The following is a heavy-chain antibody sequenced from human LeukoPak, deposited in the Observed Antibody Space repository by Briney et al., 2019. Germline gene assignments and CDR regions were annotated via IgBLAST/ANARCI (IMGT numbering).Heavy chain of an antibody. D-gene: IGHD6-13*01. CDR2: ISGSGGST. J-gene: IGHJ6*02. CDR3: AKDLPGIAAAGPPGYYYGMDV. Sequence: PGGSLRLSCAASGFTFSSYAMSWVRQAPGKGLEWVSAISGSGGSTYYADSVKGRFTISRDNSKSTLYLQMNSLRAEDTAVYYCAKDLPGIAAAGPPGYYYGMDVWGQGTTVTVSS. V-gene: IGHV3-23*01. CDR1: GFTFSSYA.